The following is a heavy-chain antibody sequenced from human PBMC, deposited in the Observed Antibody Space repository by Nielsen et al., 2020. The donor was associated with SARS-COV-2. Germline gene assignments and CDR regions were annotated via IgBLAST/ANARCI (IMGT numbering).Heavy chain of an antibody. CDR3: ARGVPGY. CDR2: INHSGST. D-gene: IGHD6-6*01. CDR1: GGSISNTAYY. J-gene: IGHJ4*02. V-gene: IGHV4-34*01. Sequence: GSLRLSCNVSGGSISNTAYYWSWIRQPPEKGLEWIGEINHSGSTNYNPSLKSRVTISVDTSKNQFSLKLSSVTAADTAVYYCARGVPGYWGQGTLVTVSS.